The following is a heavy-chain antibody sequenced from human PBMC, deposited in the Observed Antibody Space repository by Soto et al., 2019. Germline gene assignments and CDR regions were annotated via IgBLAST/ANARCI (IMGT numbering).Heavy chain of an antibody. CDR3: ARDYRDTGADFDY. CDR1: GFTFSDYY. J-gene: IGHJ4*02. Sequence: GGSLRLSCAASGFTFSDYYMSWIRQAPGKGLEWVSYISTSSRHTDYADSVKGRFTISRDNARDSLYLQMNSLRAEDTAVYYCARDYRDTGADFDYWGQGALVTVSS. CDR2: ISTSSRHT. D-gene: IGHD7-27*01. V-gene: IGHV3-11*06.